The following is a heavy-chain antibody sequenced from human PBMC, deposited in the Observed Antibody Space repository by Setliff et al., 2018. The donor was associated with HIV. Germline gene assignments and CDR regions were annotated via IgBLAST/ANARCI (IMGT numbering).Heavy chain of an antibody. CDR3: ARDLDNWKGLNAFDI. CDR2: ISAYNGNT. CDR1: GYTFANYG. D-gene: IGHD1-20*01. V-gene: IGHV1-18*01. Sequence: GASVKVSCKASGYTFANYGFSWVRQAPGQGLEWMGWISAYNGNTNYAQKVQGRVTMTTDPSTSTVYMELRSLRSDDTAVYYCARDLDNWKGLNAFDIWGQGTMVTVSS. J-gene: IGHJ3*02.